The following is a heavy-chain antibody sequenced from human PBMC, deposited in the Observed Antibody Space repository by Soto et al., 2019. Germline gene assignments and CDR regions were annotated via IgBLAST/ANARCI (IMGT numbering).Heavy chain of an antibody. CDR1: GFSLSTSGVG. CDR3: EYLEVAEITYYFDA. Sequence: QITLKESGPTLVKPTQTLTLTCTFSGFSLSTSGVGVGWIRQPPGKALEWLTFIYWDEDKRNSPFLKSRLTITKDTSKTQLVLTMTIMDPVDTSTYCCEYLEVAEITYYFDAWGQGTLVTVSS. V-gene: IGHV2-5*02. D-gene: IGHD3-16*01. J-gene: IGHJ4*02. CDR2: IYWDEDK.